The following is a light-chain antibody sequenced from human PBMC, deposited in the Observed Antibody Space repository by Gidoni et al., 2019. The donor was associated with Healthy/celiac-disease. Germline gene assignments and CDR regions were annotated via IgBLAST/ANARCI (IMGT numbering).Light chain of an antibody. J-gene: IGKJ2*01. Sequence: EIVLTQSPGTLSLSPGERATLSCRASQSVSSSYLAWYQQKPGQAPRLLIYGASSRATGIPDRFSGSVSGTDFTLTISRLEPEDLAVYYCQQYGSSPYTFXQXTKLEIK. CDR2: GAS. V-gene: IGKV3-20*01. CDR1: QSVSSSY. CDR3: QQYGSSPYT.